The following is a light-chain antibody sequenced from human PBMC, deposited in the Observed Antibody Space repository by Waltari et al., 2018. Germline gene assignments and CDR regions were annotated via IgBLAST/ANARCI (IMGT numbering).Light chain of an antibody. Sequence: QSVSTLPHSVPPAPGQKVTLPCSANITHIGHNPEPRYKQSPGTPPKVHIYHNDKRPSGIPDRFSGSRSGTTATLAFTGLQTGDEADYYCAAWDSSLNAAVFGGGTKLTVL. V-gene: IGLV1-51*01. J-gene: IGLJ2*01. CDR2: HND. CDR3: AAWDSSLNAAV. CDR1: ITHIGHNP.